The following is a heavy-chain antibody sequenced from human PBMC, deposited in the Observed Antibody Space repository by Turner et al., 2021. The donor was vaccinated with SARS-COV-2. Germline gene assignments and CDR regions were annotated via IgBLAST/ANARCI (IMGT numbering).Heavy chain of an antibody. CDR2: FDPEDGET. Sequence: QVQLVQSGAEVKKPGASVKVSCKVSGYTLTELSMHWVRQAPGKGLEWIGGFDPEDGETIYAQKFQGRVTMTEDTSTDTAYMDLSSLRSEDTAVYYGATGTAVAGTPKNYYYYYGMDVWGQGTTVTVSS. D-gene: IGHD6-19*01. CDR3: ATGTAVAGTPKNYYYYYGMDV. V-gene: IGHV1-24*01. J-gene: IGHJ6*02. CDR1: GYTLTELS.